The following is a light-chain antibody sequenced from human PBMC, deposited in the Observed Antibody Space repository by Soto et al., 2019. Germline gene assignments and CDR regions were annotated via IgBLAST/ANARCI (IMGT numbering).Light chain of an antibody. J-gene: IGLJ1*01. V-gene: IGLV2-14*01. CDR1: SSDVGGYNY. CDR3: SSYTIISTYV. CDR2: DVN. Sequence: QSVLTQPASVSGSPGQSIIISCTGTSSDVGGYNYVSWYQQHPGEAPKLMIYDVNNRPSGVSNRFTGSKSGNTASLTISGLQAEDEADYYCSSYTIISTYVFGTGTKVTVL.